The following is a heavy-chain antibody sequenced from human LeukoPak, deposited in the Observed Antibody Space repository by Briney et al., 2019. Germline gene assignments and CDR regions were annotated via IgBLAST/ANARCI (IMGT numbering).Heavy chain of an antibody. J-gene: IGHJ5*02. CDR1: GVSISSYY. V-gene: IGHV4-59*01. Sequence: SETLSLTCTVSGVSISSYYWSWIRQPPGKGLEWIGYIYYSGSTNYNPSLKSRVTISVDTSKNQFSLKLSSVTAADTAVYYCARLYDFWSGPGVWFDPWGQGTLVTVSS. D-gene: IGHD3-3*01. CDR2: IYYSGST. CDR3: ARLYDFWSGPGVWFDP.